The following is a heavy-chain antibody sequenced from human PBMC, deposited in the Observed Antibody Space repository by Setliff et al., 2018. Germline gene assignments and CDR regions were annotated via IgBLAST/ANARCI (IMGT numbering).Heavy chain of an antibody. CDR3: ARGRNVAIRLLDS. D-gene: IGHD6-6*01. CDR1: GGTFTYYY. J-gene: IGHJ4*02. V-gene: IGHV4-34*01. CDR2: INHSGTT. Sequence: ETLSLTCAASGGTFTYYYWTWIRQPPGKGLEWIGEINHSGTTNYDPSLRSRVTISIDSSRFQFSLNLRSVTAADTAVYYCARGRNVAIRLLDSWSQGNLVTVSS.